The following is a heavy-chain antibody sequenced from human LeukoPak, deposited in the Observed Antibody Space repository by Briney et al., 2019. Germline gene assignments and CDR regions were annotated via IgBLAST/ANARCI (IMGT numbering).Heavy chain of an antibody. CDR2: INPNSGGT. Sequence: GASVKVSCKSSGYTFTAYYLHWVRQAPGQGLEWMGWINPNSGGTTYAQNFQGRVTMTRDTSNSTAYMELSRLRSDDTAVYYCARDPDYGTKRFDFWGQGAMVTVSS. CDR3: ARDPDYGTKRFDF. V-gene: IGHV1-2*02. CDR1: GYTFTAYY. J-gene: IGHJ4*02. D-gene: IGHD4-17*01.